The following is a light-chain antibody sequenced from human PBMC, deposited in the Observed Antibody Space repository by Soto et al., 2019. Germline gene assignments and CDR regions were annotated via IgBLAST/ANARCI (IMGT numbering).Light chain of an antibody. CDR3: LLHKSHPLA. CDR1: QGISND. Sequence: DILMTQSPSAMSASLGDRVTITCRASQGISNDLAWVQQKPGKVPERLIFAASSLQSGVPSKFSGSEAGTEFTLSINILQPEDFATYYCLLHKSHPLAFGGGTKVEIK. CDR2: AAS. V-gene: IGKV1-17*03. J-gene: IGKJ4*01.